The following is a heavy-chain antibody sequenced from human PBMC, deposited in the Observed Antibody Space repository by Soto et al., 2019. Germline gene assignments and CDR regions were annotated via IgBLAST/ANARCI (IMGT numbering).Heavy chain of an antibody. Sequence: EVQLVESGGGLVQPGGSLRLSCIEFGFTFSNYWMSWVRQAPVKGLEWVGNIKQDGSEKNYVDSVKGRFTISRDNAKNSLYLQMNSLRAEDTAVYYCARIASAGRGWDVWGQGTTVVVSS. D-gene: IGHD6-25*01. V-gene: IGHV3-7*01. CDR1: GFTFSNYW. J-gene: IGHJ6*02. CDR2: IKQDGSEK. CDR3: ARIASAGRGWDV.